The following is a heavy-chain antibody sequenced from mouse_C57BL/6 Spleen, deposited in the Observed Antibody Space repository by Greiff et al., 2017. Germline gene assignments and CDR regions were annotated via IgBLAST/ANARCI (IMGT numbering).Heavy chain of an antibody. CDR1: GYTFTDYE. CDR2: IDPETGGT. D-gene: IGHD4-1*01. Sequence: QVQLQQSGAELVRPGASVTLSCKASGYTFTDYEMHWVKQTPVHGLEWIGAIDPETGGTAYNQKFKGKATLTVDKPSSTAYMQLSSLTSEDSAVYYCARNGFVTGTFWFAYWGQGTLVTVSA. V-gene: IGHV1-15*01. CDR3: ARNGFVTGTFWFAY. J-gene: IGHJ3*01.